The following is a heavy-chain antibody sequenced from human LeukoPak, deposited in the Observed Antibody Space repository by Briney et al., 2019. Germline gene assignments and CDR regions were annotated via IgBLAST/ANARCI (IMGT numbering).Heavy chain of an antibody. J-gene: IGHJ4*02. CDR1: GFTFSIFG. CDR2: ITNGGEDT. V-gene: IGHV3-23*01. Sequence: GGSLRLSCVASGFTFSIFGMSWIRKAPGKGLERVSGITNGGEDTYYADSVKGRFTISRDNSKNTLFLQMNSLRAEDTAIYYCAKGTKGFDYWGQGTLVTVSS. CDR3: AKGTKGFDY.